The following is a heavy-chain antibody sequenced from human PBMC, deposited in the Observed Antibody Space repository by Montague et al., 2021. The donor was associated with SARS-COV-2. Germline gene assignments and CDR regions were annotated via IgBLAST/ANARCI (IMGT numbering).Heavy chain of an antibody. CDR2: IYYGGST. V-gene: IGHV4-39*02. J-gene: IGHJ4*02. CDR3: ARDQGVYCSGGSCYNFDY. D-gene: IGHD2-15*01. CDR1: GGSISTYYY. Sequence: SETLSLTCTVSGGSISTYYYWGWIRQPPGKGLEWIGSIYYGGSTYYNPSLKSRVTISVDTSMNHFSLKLSSVTAADTAVYYCARDQGVYCSGGSCYNFDYWGQGTLVTVSP.